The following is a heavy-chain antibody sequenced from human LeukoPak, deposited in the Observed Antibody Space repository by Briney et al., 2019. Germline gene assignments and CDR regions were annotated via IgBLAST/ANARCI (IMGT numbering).Heavy chain of an antibody. V-gene: IGHV3-43*02. CDR3: VRDTGSAWTLDH. Sequence: PGGSLRLSCAASGFTFGGYAMHWVRQTPGKCLEWVSLISGDGGSTQYADSVKGRFTISRDNSKNSLYLQMNSLGTEDTALYYCVRDTGSAWTLDHWGQGTLVTVSS. CDR2: ISGDGGST. CDR1: GFTFGGYA. J-gene: IGHJ4*02. D-gene: IGHD6-19*01.